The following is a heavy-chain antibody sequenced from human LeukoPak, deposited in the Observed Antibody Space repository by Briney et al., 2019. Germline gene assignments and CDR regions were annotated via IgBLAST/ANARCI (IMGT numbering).Heavy chain of an antibody. CDR3: AREDWGQAGATNAFDI. J-gene: IGHJ3*02. V-gene: IGHV3-21*01. D-gene: IGHD1-26*01. CDR2: ISSSSSYI. Sequence: PGGSLRLSCAASGFTFSSYSLNWVRQAPGKGLEWVSSISSSSSYIYYADSVKGRFTISRDNAKNSLYLQMNSLRAEDTAVYYCAREDWGQAGATNAFDIWGQGTMVTVSS. CDR1: GFTFSSYS.